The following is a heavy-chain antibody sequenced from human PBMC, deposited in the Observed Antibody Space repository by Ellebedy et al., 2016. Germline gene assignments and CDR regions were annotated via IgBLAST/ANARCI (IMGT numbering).Heavy chain of an antibody. Sequence: ASVKVSCKASGYTFTTYGIHWVRQAPGQRPEWMGRINTANSDTKYSQKFQGSVTNTRDASASTAYMELSSLISEDTAVYYCARWGNYGDLDYWGQGTLVTVSS. D-gene: IGHD4-17*01. V-gene: IGHV1-3*04. J-gene: IGHJ4*02. CDR2: INTANSDT. CDR3: ARWGNYGDLDY. CDR1: GYTFTTYG.